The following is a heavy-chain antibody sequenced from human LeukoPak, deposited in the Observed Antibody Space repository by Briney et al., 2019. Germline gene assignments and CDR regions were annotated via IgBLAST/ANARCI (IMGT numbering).Heavy chain of an antibody. CDR3: ARHRGPYSSDLFYFDY. CDR2: IYSSGST. Sequence: PSETLSLTCTVSGGSISSYYWSWIRQPAGKGLEWIGHIYSSGSTNYNPSLKSRVTMSVDTSKNQFSLKLSSVTAADTAVYYCARHRGPYSSDLFYFDYWGQGTLVTVSS. CDR1: GGSISSYY. D-gene: IGHD3-22*01. V-gene: IGHV4-4*07. J-gene: IGHJ4*02.